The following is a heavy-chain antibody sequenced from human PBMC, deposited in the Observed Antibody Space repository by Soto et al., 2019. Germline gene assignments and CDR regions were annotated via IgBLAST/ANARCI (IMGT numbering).Heavy chain of an antibody. CDR3: ASEGGIAVPGSHLDY. Sequence: EVQLLESGGRLVQPGGSLRLSCAASGFTFSSYAMNWVRQAPGKGLEWVSAISGSGSSTDYADSVEGRFTISRDNSKNTLYRQMGGLRAEDTAVYYCASEGGIAVPGSHLDYWGQGTLVTVSS. CDR2: ISGSGSST. CDR1: GFTFSSYA. D-gene: IGHD6-13*01. V-gene: IGHV3-23*01. J-gene: IGHJ4*02.